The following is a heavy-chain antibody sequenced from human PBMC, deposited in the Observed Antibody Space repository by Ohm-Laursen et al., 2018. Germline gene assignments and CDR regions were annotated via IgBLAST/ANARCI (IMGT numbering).Heavy chain of an antibody. Sequence: SLRLSCAASGFIFRNFGMHWVRQAPGKGLEWVANIKQDGSDKYYVDSVKGRFTISRDNAKNSLYLQMNSLRAEDTAVYYCASRAGWGQGTLVTVSS. CDR3: ASRAG. V-gene: IGHV3-7*01. J-gene: IGHJ4*02. CDR2: IKQDGSDK. CDR1: GFIFRNFG. D-gene: IGHD3-10*01.